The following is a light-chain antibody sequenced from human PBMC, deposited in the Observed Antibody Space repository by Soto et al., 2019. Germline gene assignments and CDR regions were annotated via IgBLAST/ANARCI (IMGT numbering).Light chain of an antibody. Sequence: QSVLTQPPSASETPGQRVTISCSGSSSNIGNNHVYWYQHLPGTAPKLLIYRNYLLSSGVPDRFSSSKSATSASLAISVLRSDDESDYYCGAWDDSLSGWVFCGGTKLTVL. J-gene: IGLJ3*02. CDR3: GAWDDSLSGWV. CDR2: RNY. V-gene: IGLV1-47*01. CDR1: SSNIGNNH.